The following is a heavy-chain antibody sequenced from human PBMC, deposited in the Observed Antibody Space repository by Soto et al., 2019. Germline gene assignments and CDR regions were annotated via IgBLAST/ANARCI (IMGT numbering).Heavy chain of an antibody. CDR1: GYTFTSYY. Sequence: ASVKVSYKASGYTFTSYYMHWVRQAPGQRLEWMGWINPGNANTKYSQKFQGRVTITRDTSASTAYMNLSSLRFEDTAVYYCARPYYGSGSQELHYWGQGTLVTVSS. CDR3: ARPYYGSGSQELHY. D-gene: IGHD3-10*01. J-gene: IGHJ4*02. CDR2: INPGNANT. V-gene: IGHV1-3*01.